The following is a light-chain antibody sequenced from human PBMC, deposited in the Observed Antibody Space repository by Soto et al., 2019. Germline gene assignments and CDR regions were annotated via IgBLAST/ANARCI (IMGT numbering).Light chain of an antibody. CDR1: QSVSSSY. CDR2: GAS. V-gene: IGKV3-20*01. J-gene: IGKJ1*01. Sequence: EILLTQSPGTLSLSPGERATLSCRASQSVSSSYLAWYQQKPGQAPRLLIYGASSRATGIPDRFSGSGSGTDFTLTISRLEPEDFAVYYCQQYGSSVTFGQGTKVDIK. CDR3: QQYGSSVT.